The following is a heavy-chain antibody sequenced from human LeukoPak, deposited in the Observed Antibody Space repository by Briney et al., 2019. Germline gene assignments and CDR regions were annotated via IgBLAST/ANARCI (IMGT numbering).Heavy chain of an antibody. CDR2: INHSGSN. J-gene: IGHJ6*03. V-gene: IGHV4-34*01. CDR3: ARIGGFYYYYMDV. D-gene: IGHD3-16*01. Sequence: AETLSLTCAVYGGPFSGYYWSWIRHPPGKGLEWIGEINHSGSNIYNPPLKSRVTISVDTSKNQFSLKLSSVTAADTAVYYCARIGGFYYYYMDVWGKGTTVTVSS. CDR1: GGPFSGYY.